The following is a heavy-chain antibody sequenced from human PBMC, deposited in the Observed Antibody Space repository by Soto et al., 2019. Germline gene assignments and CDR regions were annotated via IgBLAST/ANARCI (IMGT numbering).Heavy chain of an antibody. J-gene: IGHJ4*02. CDR3: ARQYGVYCSTTRCPFDS. D-gene: IGHD2-2*01. Sequence: EVRLVESGGGLVQPGGSLRLSCAASGFPFSSYWMSWVRQAPGKGLEWVANIKQDGGETYYVDSVKGRFTISRDNAKNSLYLQLTNLRAEDTAFYYCARQYGVYCSTTRCPFDSWGQGTLVTVSS. V-gene: IGHV3-7*01. CDR2: IKQDGGET. CDR1: GFPFSSYW.